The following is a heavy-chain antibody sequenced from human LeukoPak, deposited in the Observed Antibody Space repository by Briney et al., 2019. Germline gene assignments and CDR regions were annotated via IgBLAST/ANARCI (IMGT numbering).Heavy chain of an antibody. CDR1: GFTLSSYW. V-gene: IGHV3-7*01. Sequence: PGRSLRLSCAASGFTLSSYWMSWVRQAPGKGLEWVANIKQDGSEKYYVDSVKGRFTISRDNAKNSLYLQMNSLTVEDTAVYYCARGRSTGYPYYFEYWGQGTLVTVSS. J-gene: IGHJ4*02. CDR3: ARGRSTGYPYYFEY. CDR2: IKQDGSEK. D-gene: IGHD5-12*01.